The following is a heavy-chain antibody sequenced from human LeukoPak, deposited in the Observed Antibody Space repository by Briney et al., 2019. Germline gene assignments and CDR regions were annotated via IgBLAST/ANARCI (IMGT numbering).Heavy chain of an antibody. D-gene: IGHD2-2*02. Sequence: GSLRLSCAASGFTFSNYNMNWVRQAPGKGLEWVSSFLSSSSYIYYADSVKGRFTISRDNAKNSLYLQMNSLRAEDTAVYYCARGQVWYQLLYDYFDSWGQGTLVTVSS. CDR1: GFTFSNYN. CDR2: FLSSSSYI. J-gene: IGHJ4*02. CDR3: ARGQVWYQLLYDYFDS. V-gene: IGHV3-21*01.